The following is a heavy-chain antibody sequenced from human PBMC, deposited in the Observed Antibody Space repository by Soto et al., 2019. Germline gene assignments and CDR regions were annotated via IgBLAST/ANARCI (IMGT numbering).Heavy chain of an antibody. CDR3: ATGRYCSGGSCCEIDY. D-gene: IGHD2-15*01. J-gene: IGHJ4*02. V-gene: IGHV1-24*01. CDR1: GYTLTELS. CDR2: FDPEDGET. Sequence: ASVKVSCKVSGYTLTELSMHWVRQAPGKGLEWMGGFDPEDGETIYAQKFQGRVTMTEDTSTDTAYMELSSLRSEDTAVYYCATGRYCSGGSCCEIDYWGQGTLVTVSS.